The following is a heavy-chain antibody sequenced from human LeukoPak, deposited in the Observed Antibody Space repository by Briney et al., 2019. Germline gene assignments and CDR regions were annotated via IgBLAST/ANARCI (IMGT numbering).Heavy chain of an antibody. J-gene: IGHJ6*02. CDR2: TFYRSKWYN. D-gene: IGHD2-21*02. CDR1: GDSVSSNSVA. Sequence: SQTLSLICAISGDSVSSNSVAWNWIRQSPSRGLEWLGRTFYRSKWYNDYAVSVKSRIIINPDTSKNQFSLQMNSVTPEDTGVYYCARVGGDFSYGMDVWGQGTTVTVSS. V-gene: IGHV6-1*01. CDR3: ARVGGDFSYGMDV.